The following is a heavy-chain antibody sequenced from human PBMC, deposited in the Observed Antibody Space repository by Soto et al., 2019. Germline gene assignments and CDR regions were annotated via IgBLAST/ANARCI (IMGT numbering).Heavy chain of an antibody. D-gene: IGHD6-13*01. J-gene: IGHJ6*02. CDR3: AASGGVAADDYYYYYGMDG. V-gene: IGHV1-18*01. CDR1: GYTFTSYG. CDR2: ISAYNGNT. Sequence: ASVKVSCKASGYTFTSYGISWVRQAPGQGLEWMGWISAYNGNTNYAQKLQGRVTMTTDTSTSTAYMELRSLRSDDTAVYYCAASGGVAADDYYYYYGMDGRGQRTTVTVSS.